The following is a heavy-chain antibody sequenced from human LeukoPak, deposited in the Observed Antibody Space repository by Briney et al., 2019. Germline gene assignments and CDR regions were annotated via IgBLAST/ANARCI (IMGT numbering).Heavy chain of an antibody. CDR3: ARDPRYYYDTSGYYYDAFDI. D-gene: IGHD3-22*01. V-gene: IGHV4-4*07. CDR2: IHTSGST. J-gene: IGHJ3*02. CDR1: GGSISSYY. Sequence: SGTLSLTCTVSGGSISSYYWSWIRQPAGKGLEWIGRIHTSGSTNYNPSLKSRVTMSIDTSKNQFSLKLSSVTAADTAVYYCARDPRYYYDTSGYYYDAFDIWGQGTMVTVSS.